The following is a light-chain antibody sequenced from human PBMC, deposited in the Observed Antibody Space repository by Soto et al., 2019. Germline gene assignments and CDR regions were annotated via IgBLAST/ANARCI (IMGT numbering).Light chain of an antibody. CDR2: LGS. CDR1: QSLLHSNGYHY. J-gene: IGKJ4*01. V-gene: IGKV2-28*01. CDR3: MQGLQSLT. Sequence: DIVMTQSPLSLPVTPGESASISCRSSQSLLHSNGYHYVDWYLQKPGQSPQLLIYLGSNRASGVHDRFSGSGSGTDFTLKISRVEAEDVGVYYCMQGLQSLTFGGGTRVEIK.